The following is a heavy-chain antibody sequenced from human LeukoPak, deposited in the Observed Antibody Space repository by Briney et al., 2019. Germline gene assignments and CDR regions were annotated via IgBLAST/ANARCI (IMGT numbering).Heavy chain of an antibody. CDR1: GGSISSYY. D-gene: IGHD3-10*01. Sequence: SETLSLTCTVSGGSISSYYWSWIRQPPGKGLEWIGYIYYSGSTNYNPSLKSRVTISVDTSKNQFPLKLSSVTAADTAVYYCAREVGYYGSGSYRYYYYCGMDVWGQGTTVTVSS. V-gene: IGHV4-59*01. CDR3: AREVGYYGSGSYRYYYYCGMDV. CDR2: IYYSGST. J-gene: IGHJ6*02.